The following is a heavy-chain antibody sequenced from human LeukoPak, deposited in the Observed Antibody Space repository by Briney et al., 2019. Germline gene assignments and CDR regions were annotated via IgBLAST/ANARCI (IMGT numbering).Heavy chain of an antibody. CDR2: IEEDGSEK. CDR1: GFTFSHHW. V-gene: IGHV3-7*01. D-gene: IGHD3-3*01. Sequence: GGSLRLSCTASGFTFSHHWMTWVRQAPGKGLEWVANIEEDGSEKDYVDSVKGRFTISRDNGKNSLYLQVNSLRGEDTAVYYCARLNWNYADYWGQGTLVTVST. CDR3: ARLNWNYADY. J-gene: IGHJ4*02.